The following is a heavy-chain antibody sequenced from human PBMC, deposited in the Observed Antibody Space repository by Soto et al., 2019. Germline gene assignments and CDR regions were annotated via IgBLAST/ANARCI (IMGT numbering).Heavy chain of an antibody. D-gene: IGHD3-22*01. CDR3: ARADSSGYRLYYYGMDV. J-gene: IGHJ6*02. V-gene: IGHV1-69*13. Sequence: ASVKVSCKASGGTFSSYAISWVRQAPGQGLEWMGGIIPIFGTANYAQKFQGRVTITADESTSTAYMELSSLRSEDTAVYYCARADSSGYRLYYYGMDVWGQGTTVTVSS. CDR2: IIPIFGTA. CDR1: GGTFSSYA.